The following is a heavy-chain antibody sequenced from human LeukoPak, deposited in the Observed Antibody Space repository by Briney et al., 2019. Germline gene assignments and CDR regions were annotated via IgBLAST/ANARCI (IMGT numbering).Heavy chain of an antibody. D-gene: IGHD4-23*01. CDR2: IIPIFGTA. Sequence: SVKVPCKASGGTFSSYAISWVRQAPGQGLECMGGIIPIFGTANYAQRFQGRVTITTDESTSTAYMELSSLRSEDTAVYYCARALILDDYGGTIFDYWGQGTLVTVSS. CDR3: ARALILDDYGGTIFDY. CDR1: GGTFSSYA. V-gene: IGHV1-69*05. J-gene: IGHJ4*02.